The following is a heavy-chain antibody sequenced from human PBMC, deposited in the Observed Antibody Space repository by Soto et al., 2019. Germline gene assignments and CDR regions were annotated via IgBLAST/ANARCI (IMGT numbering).Heavy chain of an antibody. V-gene: IGHV3-30-3*01. J-gene: IGHJ4*02. CDR2: ISYDGSNK. CDR1: GFTFSSHA. CDR3: AXDGCSGGSCYSGSIFDY. Sequence: PGGSLRLSCAASGFTFSSHAMHWVRQAPGKGLEWVAVISYDGSNKYYADSVKGRFTISRDNSKNTLYLQMNSLRAEDTAVYYCAXDGCSGGSCYSGSIFDYWGQGTLVTVSS. D-gene: IGHD2-15*01.